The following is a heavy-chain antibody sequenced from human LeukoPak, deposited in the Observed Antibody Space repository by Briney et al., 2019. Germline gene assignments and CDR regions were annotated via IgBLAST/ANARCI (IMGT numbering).Heavy chain of an antibody. J-gene: IGHJ6*02. CDR2: IDPNSGGT. Sequence: ASVTVSCKASGYSFTDYYLHWVRQAPGQGLEWMGWIDPNSGGTNYAQKFQGRVSMTRDTPNSTAYMELTRLRSDDTAVYYCARETGTSGSYYYYGLDVWGQETTVTVTS. CDR1: GYSFTDYY. V-gene: IGHV1-2*02. D-gene: IGHD3-10*01. CDR3: ARETGTSGSYYYYGLDV.